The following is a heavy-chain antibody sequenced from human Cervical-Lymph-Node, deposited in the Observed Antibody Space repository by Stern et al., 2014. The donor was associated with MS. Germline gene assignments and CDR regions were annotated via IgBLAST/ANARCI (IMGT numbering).Heavy chain of an antibody. D-gene: IGHD3-16*01. Sequence: QVQLQESGPGLVKPSGTLSLTCAVSGDSITSNNWWSWVRQSPGKGLEWIGEIYHLGSTNYSPSLKSRVTISVDKSKNQFSLKLSSVTAADTAVYYCASLRGKSWVQRFDYWGQGTLVTVSS. CDR2: IYHLGST. CDR1: GDSITSNNW. J-gene: IGHJ4*02. CDR3: ASLRGKSWVQRFDY. V-gene: IGHV4-4*02.